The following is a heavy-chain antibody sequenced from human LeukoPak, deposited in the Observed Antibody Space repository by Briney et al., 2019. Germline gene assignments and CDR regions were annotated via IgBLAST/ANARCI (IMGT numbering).Heavy chain of an antibody. CDR2: INPDGTGT. D-gene: IGHD2-21*02. J-gene: IGHJ5*02. V-gene: IGHV3-74*01. CDR3: ANVYCASDCYS. Sequence: GGSLRLSCAASGLTFNRYWMHWVRQAPGKGLVWVSRINPDGTGTDYADTVKGRFTISRDNAKNTLYLQMNSLGADDTAVYYCANVYCASDCYSWGQGALVTVSS. CDR1: GLTFNRYW.